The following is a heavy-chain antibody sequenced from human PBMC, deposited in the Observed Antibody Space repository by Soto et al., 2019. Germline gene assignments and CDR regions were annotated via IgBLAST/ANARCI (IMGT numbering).Heavy chain of an antibody. V-gene: IGHV4-28*01. CDR1: GYSISSSNW. D-gene: IGHD3-10*01. J-gene: IGHJ6*02. CDR2: IYYSGST. Sequence: SETLSLTCAVSGYSISSSNWWGWIRQPPGKGLEWIGYIYYSGSTYYNPSLKSRVTMSVDTSKNQFSLKLSSVTAVDTAVYYCARTEGQGSGSPLYHYYGMDVWGQGTTVTVSS. CDR3: ARTEGQGSGSPLYHYYGMDV.